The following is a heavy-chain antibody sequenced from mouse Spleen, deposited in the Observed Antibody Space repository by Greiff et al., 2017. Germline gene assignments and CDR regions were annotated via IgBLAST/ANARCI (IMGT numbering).Heavy chain of an antibody. V-gene: IGHV5-15*01. CDR1: GFTFSDYG. CDR3: ARHDYDYFDY. J-gene: IGHJ2*01. Sequence: EVMLVESGGGLVKPGGSLKLSCAASGFTFSDYGMAWVRQAPGKGPEWVAFISNLAYSIYYADTVTGRFTISRENAKNTLYLEMSSLRSEDTAMYYCARHDYDYFDYWGQGTTLTVSS. CDR2: ISNLAYSI. D-gene: IGHD2-4*01.